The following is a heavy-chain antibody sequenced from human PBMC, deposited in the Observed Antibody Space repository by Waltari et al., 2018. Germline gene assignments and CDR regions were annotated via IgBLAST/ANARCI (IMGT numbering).Heavy chain of an antibody. V-gene: IGHV4-39*01. D-gene: IGHD2-21*01. CDR1: GGSISRSIYY. CDR3: ASLLYCGGDCYTNDY. J-gene: IGHJ4*02. Sequence: QLQLQESGPGLVKPSATQSLTCPVSGGSISRSIYYWVWIRQPPGKGLEWIGSIYYSGSTYYHPSFKSRVTISVDTSKNQFSLKLSSVTAADTAVYYCASLLYCGGDCYTNDYWGQGTLVTVSS. CDR2: IYYSGST.